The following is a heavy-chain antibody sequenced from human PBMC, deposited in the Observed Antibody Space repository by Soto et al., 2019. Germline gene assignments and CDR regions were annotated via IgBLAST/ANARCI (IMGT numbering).Heavy chain of an antibody. V-gene: IGHV3-9*01. D-gene: IGHD6-19*01. CDR1: GFTFADYA. J-gene: IGHJ5*02. Sequence: EVQLVESGGGLVQPGRSLRLSCAASGFTFADYAMHWVRQAPGKGLEWVSGISWNSGSIGSADSVKGRFTISRDNAKNSLYLQMNSLRAEDTALYYCAKVSRYSSGRYGWFDPWGQGTLVTVSS. CDR3: AKVSRYSSGRYGWFDP. CDR2: ISWNSGSI.